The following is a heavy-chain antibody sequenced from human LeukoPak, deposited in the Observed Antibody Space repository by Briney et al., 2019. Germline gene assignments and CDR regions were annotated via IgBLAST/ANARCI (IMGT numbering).Heavy chain of an antibody. V-gene: IGHV4-59*01. CDR3: ARDGLFDSSGYYMDS. D-gene: IGHD3-22*01. CDR1: GGAISSYY. J-gene: IGHJ4*02. CDR2: IYYSGGT. Sequence: PSETLSLTCTVSGGAISSYYWSWIRQPPGKGLEWIGYIYYSGGTKYNPSLMSRVTISVARAQSQFSLSLTSVTAADTAVYYCARDGLFDSSGYYMDSWGQGTLVIVSS.